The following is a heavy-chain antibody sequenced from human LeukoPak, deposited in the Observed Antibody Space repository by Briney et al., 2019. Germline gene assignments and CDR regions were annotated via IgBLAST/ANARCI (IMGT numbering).Heavy chain of an antibody. J-gene: IGHJ4*02. CDR1: GYTFTGYY. V-gene: IGHV1-2*02. D-gene: IGHD3-22*01. CDR2: INPNSGGT. Sequence: GASVRVSCKASGYTFTGYYMHWVRQAPGQGLEWMGWINPNSGGTNYAQKFQGRVTMTRDTSISTAYMELSRLRSDDTAVYYCARGSYYYDSSGYPPSVYFDYWGQGTLVTVSS. CDR3: ARGSYYYDSSGYPPSVYFDY.